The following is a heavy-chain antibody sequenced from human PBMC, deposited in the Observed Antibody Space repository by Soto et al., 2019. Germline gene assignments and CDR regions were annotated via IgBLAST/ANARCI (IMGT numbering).Heavy chain of an antibody. V-gene: IGHV3-74*03. CDR1: GFTFSTYW. CDR3: ARDRTMAGPTTFDY. J-gene: IGHJ4*02. CDR2: IDAAGSVT. D-gene: IGHD6-19*01. Sequence: GGSLRLSCTTSGFTFSTYWMHWVRQTPGKGLVWVSRIDAAGSVTTYADSVKGRFTISRDNAKNTLYLQMNSVRAEDTGVYYCARDRTMAGPTTFDYCGQGTMVTVSS.